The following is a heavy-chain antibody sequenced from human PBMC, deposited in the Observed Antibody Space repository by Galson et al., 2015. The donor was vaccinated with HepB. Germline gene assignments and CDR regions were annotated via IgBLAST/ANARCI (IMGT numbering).Heavy chain of an antibody. J-gene: IGHJ4*02. V-gene: IGHV4-59*02. D-gene: IGHD5-12*01. CDR3: AREVATTNYFDY. CDR2: MYYSGST. Sequence: ETLSLTCTVSGGSVSTYYWSWIRQPPGKGLEWIGYMYYSGSTHYNPSLKSRVTISGDTSKNQFSLKLTSVTAADTAVYYCAREVATTNYFDYWGEGTLVTVSS. CDR1: GGSVSTYY.